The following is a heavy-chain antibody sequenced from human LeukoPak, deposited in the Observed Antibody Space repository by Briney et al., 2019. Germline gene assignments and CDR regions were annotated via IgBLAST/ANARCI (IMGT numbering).Heavy chain of an antibody. CDR1: GFTFSSYA. Sequence: GGSLRLSCAASGFTFSSYAMSWVRQAPGKGLEWVSGISGSGGSTYYADSVKARFSISRDNARNSLSLQMNSLRAEDTAVYYCVRDGGVSGYDLLDYWGRGTLVTVSS. CDR3: VRDGGVSGYDLLDY. CDR2: ISGSGGST. V-gene: IGHV3-23*01. J-gene: IGHJ4*02. D-gene: IGHD5-12*01.